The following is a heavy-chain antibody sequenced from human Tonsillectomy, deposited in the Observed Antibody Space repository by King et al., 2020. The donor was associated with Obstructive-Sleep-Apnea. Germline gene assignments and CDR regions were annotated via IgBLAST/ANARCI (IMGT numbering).Heavy chain of an antibody. Sequence: VQLVESGGSLVKPGGSLRLSCAASGFPFNDAWMSWVRQAPGTGLEWVGRIKSQGGGGTADYAAPVQGRFTISRDDAKNTLYLQMNSLKTEDTAVYYCTWMTTVATIDYWGKGILVTVSS. CDR2: IKSQGGGGTA. CDR3: TWMTTVATIDY. J-gene: IGHJ4*02. V-gene: IGHV3-15*01. CDR1: GFPFNDAW. D-gene: IGHD4-17*01.